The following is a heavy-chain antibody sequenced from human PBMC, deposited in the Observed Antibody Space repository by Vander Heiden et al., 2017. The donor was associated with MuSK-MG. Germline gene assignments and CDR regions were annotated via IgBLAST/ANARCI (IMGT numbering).Heavy chain of an antibody. D-gene: IGHD2-15*01. CDR2: LSGSGSNT. J-gene: IGHJ4*02. Sequence: EVQLLESGGGLVQPGGSLRLSCAASGFAFSRYGMSWVRQGPGKGLEWVSTLSGSGSNTYDADSVKGRFTISRDKSRNTLHLQMNSLRAEDTAIYYCAKAQGYCSGGTCYGGFDSWGQGTLVTVSS. CDR3: AKAQGYCSGGTCYGGFDS. CDR1: GFAFSRYG. V-gene: IGHV3-23*01.